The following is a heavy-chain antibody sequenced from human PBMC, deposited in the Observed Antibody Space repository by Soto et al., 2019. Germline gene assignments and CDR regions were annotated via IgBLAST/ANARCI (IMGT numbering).Heavy chain of an antibody. V-gene: IGHV3-23*01. CDR1: GFTFSSYA. CDR3: AKADYDILTGPYYYYGMDV. J-gene: IGHJ6*02. Sequence: GGSLRLSCAASGFTFSSYAMSWVRQAPGKGLEWVSAISGSGGSTYYADSVKGRFTISRDNSKNTLYLQMNSLRAEDTAVYYCAKADYDILTGPYYYYGMDVWGQGTTVTVSS. CDR2: ISGSGGST. D-gene: IGHD3-9*01.